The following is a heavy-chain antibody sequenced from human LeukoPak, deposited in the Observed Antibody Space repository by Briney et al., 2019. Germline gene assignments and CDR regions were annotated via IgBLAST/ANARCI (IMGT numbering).Heavy chain of an antibody. CDR3: ARERTYNAFDI. CDR1: GFTFSSYA. D-gene: IGHD3-16*01. V-gene: IGHV3-30*04. Sequence: GRSLRLSCAASGFTFSSYAMHWVLQAPGKGLEWVAVISYDGSNKYYADSVKGRFTISRDNAKNTLYLQMNSLRAEDTAVYYCARERTYNAFDIWGQGTMVTVSS. CDR2: ISYDGSNK. J-gene: IGHJ3*02.